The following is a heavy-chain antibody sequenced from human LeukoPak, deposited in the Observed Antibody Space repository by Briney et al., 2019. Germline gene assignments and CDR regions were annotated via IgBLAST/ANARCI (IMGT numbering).Heavy chain of an antibody. CDR3: AREPTYSSSWYTSCDS. Sequence: GGSLRLSCAASGFTFSNYNMNWVRRAPGKGLEWVSYISSTTKYYADSVKGRFTISRDNAKNSLYLHMSSLRAEDTAVYYCAREPTYSSSWYTSCDSWGQGTLVTVSS. J-gene: IGHJ5*01. V-gene: IGHV3-48*01. D-gene: IGHD6-13*01. CDR2: ISSTTK. CDR1: GFTFSNYN.